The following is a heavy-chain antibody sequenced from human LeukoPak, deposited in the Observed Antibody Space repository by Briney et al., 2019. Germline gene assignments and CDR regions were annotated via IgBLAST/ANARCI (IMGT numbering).Heavy chain of an antibody. J-gene: IGHJ1*01. D-gene: IGHD3-9*01. V-gene: IGHV3-11*01. CDR2: ISSSGSTI. CDR3: ARDQGHYDILTGYYRFYFQH. CDR1: GFTFSDYY. Sequence: PGGSLRLSCAASGFTFSDYYMSWIRQAPGKGLEWVSYISSSGSTIYYADSVKGRFTISRDNAKNSLYLQINSLRAEDTAVYYCARDQGHYDILTGYYRFYFQHWGQGTLATVSS.